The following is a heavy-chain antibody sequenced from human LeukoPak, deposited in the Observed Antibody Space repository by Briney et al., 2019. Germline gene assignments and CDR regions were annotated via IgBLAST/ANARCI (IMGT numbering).Heavy chain of an antibody. CDR1: GGSISSSSYY. CDR2: IYYSGST. V-gene: IGHV4-39*07. D-gene: IGHD2-15*01. Sequence: SETLSLTCTVSGGSISSSSYYWGWIRQSPGKGLEWIGSIYYSGSTYYNPSLKSRVTISVDTSKNQFSLKLSSVTAADTAVYYCARVHCSGGSCYVDHDAFDIWGQGTMVTVSS. J-gene: IGHJ3*02. CDR3: ARVHCSGGSCYVDHDAFDI.